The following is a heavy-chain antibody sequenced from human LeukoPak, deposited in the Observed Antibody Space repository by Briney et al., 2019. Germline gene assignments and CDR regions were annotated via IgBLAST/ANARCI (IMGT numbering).Heavy chain of an antibody. J-gene: IGHJ4*02. CDR1: GFTFSSYE. V-gene: IGHV3-48*03. D-gene: IGHD3-22*01. Sequence: GGSLRLSCAASGFTFSSYEMNWVRQAPGKGLEWVSYISSSCSTIYYADSVKGRFTISRDNAKNSLYLQMNSLRAEDTAVYYCARVPIWGYYYDSSSYCFDYWGQGTLVTVSS. CDR3: ARVPIWGYYYDSSSYCFDY. CDR2: ISSSCSTI.